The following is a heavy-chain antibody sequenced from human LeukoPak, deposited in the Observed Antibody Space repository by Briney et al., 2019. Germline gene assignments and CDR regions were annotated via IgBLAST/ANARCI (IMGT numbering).Heavy chain of an antibody. CDR1: GFTFSSYS. D-gene: IGHD6-13*01. J-gene: IGHJ5*02. Sequence: GGSLRLSCAASGFTFSSYSMNWVRQAPGKGLEWVSYISSSSSTIYYADSVKGRFTISRDNAKSTLYLQMNSLRAEDTAVYYCARNPIAAADSFDPWGQGTLVTVSS. V-gene: IGHV3-48*01. CDR2: ISSSSSTI. CDR3: ARNPIAAADSFDP.